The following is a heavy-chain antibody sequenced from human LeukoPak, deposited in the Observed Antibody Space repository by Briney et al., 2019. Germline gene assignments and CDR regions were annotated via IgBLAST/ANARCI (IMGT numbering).Heavy chain of an antibody. Sequence: PSETLSLTCTVSGGSISSGGYYWSWIRQHPGKGLEWIGYIYYSGSTNYNPSLKSRVTISVDTSKNQFSLKLSSVTAADTAVYYCARGGGLFGHGDLDYWGQGTLVTVSS. CDR3: ARGGGLFGHGDLDY. CDR1: GGSISSGGYY. D-gene: IGHD4-17*01. CDR2: IYYSGST. V-gene: IGHV4-61*08. J-gene: IGHJ4*02.